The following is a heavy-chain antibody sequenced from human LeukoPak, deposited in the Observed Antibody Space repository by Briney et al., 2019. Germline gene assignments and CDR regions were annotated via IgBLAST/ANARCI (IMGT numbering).Heavy chain of an antibody. CDR1: GYTFTGYY. J-gene: IGHJ6*02. CDR3: ARVRGSSSWYGMDV. Sequence: ASVKVSCKASGYTFTGYYMHWVRQAPGQGLEWMGWIYPNSGGTDYAQKFQGRVTMTRDTSIRTAYMELSRLSSDDTAVYYCARVRGSSSWYGMDVWGQGTTVTVSS. V-gene: IGHV1-2*02. CDR2: IYPNSGGT. D-gene: IGHD6-13*01.